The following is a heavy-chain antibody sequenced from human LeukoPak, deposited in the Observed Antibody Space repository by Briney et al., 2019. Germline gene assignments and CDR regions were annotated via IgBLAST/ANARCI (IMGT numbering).Heavy chain of an antibody. D-gene: IGHD3-10*01. V-gene: IGHV3-11*04. CDR1: GFTFSDYY. CDR3: ARYYSDAFDV. J-gene: IGHJ3*01. CDR2: ISSTIGRII. Sequence: GGSLRLSCASSGFTFSDYYMTWIRQAPGKGLEWLSYISSTIGRIIYYADSVKGRFTISRDNTKNSLFLQMVSLRVEDTAVYYCARYYSDAFDVWGQGTVVTVSS.